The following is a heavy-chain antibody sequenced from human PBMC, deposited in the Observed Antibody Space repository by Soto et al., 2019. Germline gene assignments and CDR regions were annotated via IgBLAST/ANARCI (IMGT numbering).Heavy chain of an antibody. CDR1: GFTFSSYA. CDR3: AKAHGWVPWPLPFDY. D-gene: IGHD1-1*01. V-gene: IGHV3-23*01. CDR2: ISGSGGST. Sequence: PGGSLRLSCAASGFTFSSYAMSWVRQAPGKGLEWVSAISGSGGSTYYADSVKGRFTISRDNSKNTLYLQMNSLRAEDTAVYYCAKAHGWVPWPLPFDYWGQGTLVTVSS. J-gene: IGHJ4*02.